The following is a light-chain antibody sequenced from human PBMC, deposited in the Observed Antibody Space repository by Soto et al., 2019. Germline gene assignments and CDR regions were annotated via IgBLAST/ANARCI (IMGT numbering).Light chain of an antibody. CDR3: LQNKSYPHT. Sequence: DIQMTQSPSSLSASVGDRVTITCRASQGVTKDLGWYQQKPGKAPKRMIYIASSLTSGVPSRFSGSGSGTEFPLTISILQPEDIVTYCCLQNKSYPHTFGQGTKVEIK. J-gene: IGKJ1*01. CDR1: QGVTKD. V-gene: IGKV1-17*01. CDR2: IAS.